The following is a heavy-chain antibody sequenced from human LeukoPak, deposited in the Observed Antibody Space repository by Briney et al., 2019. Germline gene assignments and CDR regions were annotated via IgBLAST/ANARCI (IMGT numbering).Heavy chain of an antibody. Sequence: PGGSLGLSCAASGFTFSSYAMSWVRQAPGKGLEWVSYISSSSSTIYYADSVKGRFTISRDNAKNSLYLQMNSLRAEDTAVYYCARGLLEDIWGQGTMVTVSS. J-gene: IGHJ3*02. CDR3: ARGLLEDI. CDR1: GFTFSSYA. D-gene: IGHD2-15*01. V-gene: IGHV3-48*04. CDR2: ISSSSSTI.